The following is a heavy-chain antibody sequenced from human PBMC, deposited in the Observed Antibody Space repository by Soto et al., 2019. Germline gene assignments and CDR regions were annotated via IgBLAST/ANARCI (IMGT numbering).Heavy chain of an antibody. V-gene: IGHV3-49*03. CDR1: GFTFGDYA. CDR2: IRSKAYGGTT. J-gene: IGHJ6*02. CDR3: TRDCDNPGLVVIPRCYYYYGMDV. Sequence: PGGSLRLSCTASGFTFGDYAMSWFRQAPGKGLEWVGFIRSKAYGGTTEYAASVKGRFTISRDDSKSIAYLQMNSLKTEDTAVYYCTRDCDNPGLVVIPRCYYYYGMDVWGQGTTVTVSS. D-gene: IGHD3-22*01.